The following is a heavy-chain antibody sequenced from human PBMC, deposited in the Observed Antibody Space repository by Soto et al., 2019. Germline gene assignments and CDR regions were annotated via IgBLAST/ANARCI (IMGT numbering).Heavy chain of an antibody. CDR1: GTSITTQY. Sequence: SETLYLTFTVSGTSITTQYLSWVRQPPGQGLEWIGYFHYTRNTNYSPSLRSRVTISADTSKNQLSLDLTSVTAADTAVYYCARGSDYSKVGYWGQGILVT. CDR3: ARGSDYSKVGY. J-gene: IGHJ4*02. CDR2: FHYTRNT. D-gene: IGHD4-4*01. V-gene: IGHV4-59*11.